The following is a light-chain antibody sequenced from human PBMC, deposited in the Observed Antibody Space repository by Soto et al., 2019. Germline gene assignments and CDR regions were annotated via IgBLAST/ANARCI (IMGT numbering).Light chain of an antibody. CDR1: QTIYSN. CDR3: QQYQNLWT. CDR2: RAS. Sequence: IGMTQSPATLSVSPGERATLSCRASQTIYSNVAWSQQRPGQPPRLLIYRASSRATGIPARFSGSGSGTEFTLTINSLQSEDFAVYYCQQYQNLWTFGQGTKVEIK. V-gene: IGKV3-15*01. J-gene: IGKJ1*01.